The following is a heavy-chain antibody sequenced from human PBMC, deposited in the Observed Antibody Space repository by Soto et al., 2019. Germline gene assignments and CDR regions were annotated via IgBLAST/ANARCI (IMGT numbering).Heavy chain of an antibody. CDR3: ARDLIAAAGTLSMSDY. D-gene: IGHD6-13*01. V-gene: IGHV4-30-4*01. Sequence: LSLTCTVSGGSISSGDYYWSWIRQPPGKGLEWIGYIYYSGSTYYNPSLKSRVTISVDTSKNQFSLKLSSVTAADTAVYYCARDLIAAAGTLSMSDYWGQGTLVTVSS. CDR2: IYYSGST. J-gene: IGHJ4*02. CDR1: GGSISSGDYY.